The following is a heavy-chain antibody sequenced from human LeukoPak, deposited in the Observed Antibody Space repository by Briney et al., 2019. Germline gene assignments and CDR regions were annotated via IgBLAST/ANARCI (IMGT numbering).Heavy chain of an antibody. V-gene: IGHV3-30-3*01. Sequence: GGSLRLSCAASGFTISSYAMHWVRQAPGKGLEWVAVISYDGSSKYYADSVKGRFTISRDNSKNTLYLQMNSLRAEDTAVYYCARAGTWIQLWEPDYWGQGTLVTVSS. CDR1: GFTISSYA. CDR2: ISYDGSSK. CDR3: ARAGTWIQLWEPDY. J-gene: IGHJ4*02. D-gene: IGHD5-18*01.